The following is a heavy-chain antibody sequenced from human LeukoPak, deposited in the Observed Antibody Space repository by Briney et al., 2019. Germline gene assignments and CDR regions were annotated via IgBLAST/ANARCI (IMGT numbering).Heavy chain of an antibody. V-gene: IGHV1-46*01. D-gene: IGHD3-3*01. Sequence: GASVKVSCKASGYTFTSYAMNWVRQAPGQGLEWMGIINPSGGSTSYAQKFQGRVTMTRHTSTSTVYMELSSLRSEDTAVYYCARVRYYGGIGEDYWGQGTLVTVSS. CDR1: GYTFTSYA. CDR3: ARVRYYGGIGEDY. J-gene: IGHJ4*02. CDR2: INPSGGST.